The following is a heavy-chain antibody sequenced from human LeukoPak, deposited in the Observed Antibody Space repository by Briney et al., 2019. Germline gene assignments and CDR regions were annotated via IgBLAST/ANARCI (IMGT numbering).Heavy chain of an antibody. CDR2: ISAYNGNT. CDR3: AREGDILTGYEHSSFDY. Sequence: ASVKVSCKASGYTFTSYGISWVRQAPGQGLEWMGWISAYNGNTNYAQKLQGRVTMTTDTPTSTAYMELRSLRSDDTAVYYCAREGDILTGYEHSSFDYWGQGTLVTVSS. CDR1: GYTFTSYG. J-gene: IGHJ4*02. D-gene: IGHD3-9*01. V-gene: IGHV1-18*01.